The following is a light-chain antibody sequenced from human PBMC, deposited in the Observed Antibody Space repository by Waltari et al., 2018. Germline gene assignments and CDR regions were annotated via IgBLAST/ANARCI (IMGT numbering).Light chain of an antibody. CDR2: AAS. J-gene: IGKJ4*01. Sequence: IQLTQSPSSLSASVGDRVTITCRASQGISSYLAWYQQKPGKAPKLLTYAASTLQSGVPSRFSGSGSGTDFTRTISSLQPEDFATYYCQQLKSYPLTFCGGTKVEIK. CDR3: QQLKSYPLT. V-gene: IGKV1-9*01. CDR1: QGISSY.